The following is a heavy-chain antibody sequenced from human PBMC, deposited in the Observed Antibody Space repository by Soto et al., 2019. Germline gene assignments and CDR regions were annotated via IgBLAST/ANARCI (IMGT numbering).Heavy chain of an antibody. CDR3: AKDGAHRYCGSSSCHPARAN. Sequence: GGSLRLSCAGSGFTFSNYGLHWVRQAPGKGLEWVAVISYDGSHKYYADSVKGRFTISRDNSNNMLYLQMDSLRAEDTAVYYCAKDGAHRYCGSSSCHPARANWGQGTLVTVSS. J-gene: IGHJ4*02. V-gene: IGHV3-30*18. CDR2: ISYDGSHK. CDR1: GFTFSNYG. D-gene: IGHD2-15*01.